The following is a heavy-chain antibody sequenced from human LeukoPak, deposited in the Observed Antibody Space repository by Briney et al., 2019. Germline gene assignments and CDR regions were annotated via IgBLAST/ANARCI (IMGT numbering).Heavy chain of an antibody. J-gene: IGHJ4*02. CDR1: GFTPSSYS. CDR3: AREGYSSSHFDY. CDR2: ISSSSSYI. V-gene: IGHV3-21*01. D-gene: IGHD6-13*01. Sequence: GGSLRLSCAASGFTPSSYSMNWVRQAPGKGLEWVSSISSSSSYIYYADSVKGRFTISRDNAKNSLYLQMDSLRAEDTAVYYCAREGYSSSHFDYWGQGTLVTVSS.